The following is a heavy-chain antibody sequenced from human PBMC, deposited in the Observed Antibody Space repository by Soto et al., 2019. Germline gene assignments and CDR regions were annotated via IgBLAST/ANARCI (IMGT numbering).Heavy chain of an antibody. D-gene: IGHD2-21*01. Sequence: SETLSLTCTVSGGSISSSSYYWGWIRQPPGKGLEWIGSIYYSGSTYYNPSLKSRVTISVDTSKNQFSLKLSSVTAADTAVYYCARLGEAVIPSDYYYYVDVWGKGTTVTVSS. J-gene: IGHJ6*03. CDR2: IYYSGST. V-gene: IGHV4-39*01. CDR1: GGSISSSSYY. CDR3: ARLGEAVIPSDYYYYVDV.